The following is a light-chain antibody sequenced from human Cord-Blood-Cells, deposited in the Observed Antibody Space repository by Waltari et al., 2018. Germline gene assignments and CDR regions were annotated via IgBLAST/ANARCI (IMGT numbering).Light chain of an antibody. V-gene: IGKV1-5*03. Sequence: DIQMTQSPSTLSASVGDRVTITCRASQSISSWLAWYQQKPGKAPKLLIYKASSLESGGPSRFSGNGSGTAFTLTISSLQPDDFATYYCQQYNSYPVTFGQGTKLEIK. CDR3: QQYNSYPVT. CDR2: KAS. J-gene: IGKJ2*01. CDR1: QSISSW.